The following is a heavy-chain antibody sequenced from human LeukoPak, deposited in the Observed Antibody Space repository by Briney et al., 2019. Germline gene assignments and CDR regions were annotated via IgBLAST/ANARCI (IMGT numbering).Heavy chain of an antibody. CDR2: IYFSGGT. Sequence: SETLSLTCTVSNDSISSYYRSWIRQPPGKGLEWIGYIYFSGGTNYNPSLRSRVTISVDTSKNQFSLKLSSVTAADTAVYYCARSGHSYGTYYFDYWGQRSLVTVSS. CDR1: NDSISSYY. D-gene: IGHD5-18*01. V-gene: IGHV4-59*01. J-gene: IGHJ4*02. CDR3: ARSGHSYGTYYFDY.